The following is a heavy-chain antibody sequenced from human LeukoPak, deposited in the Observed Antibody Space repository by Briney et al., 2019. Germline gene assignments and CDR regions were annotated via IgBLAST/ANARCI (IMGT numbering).Heavy chain of an antibody. CDR3: ARDFSSSSSVYYYYYMDV. CDR1: GDSITSSSYY. V-gene: IGHV4-39*07. D-gene: IGHD6-6*01. Sequence: EASETLSLTCTVSGDSITSSSYYWGWIRQPPGKGLEWLGTIYYRGTTYYNPSLKSRVTISVDTSKNQFSLRLNSVTAADTAVYYCARDFSSSSSVYYYYYMDVWGKGTTVTVSS. J-gene: IGHJ6*03. CDR2: IYYRGTT.